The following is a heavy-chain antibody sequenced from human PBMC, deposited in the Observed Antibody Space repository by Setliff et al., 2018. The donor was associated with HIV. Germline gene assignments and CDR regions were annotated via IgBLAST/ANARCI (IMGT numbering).Heavy chain of an antibody. CDR1: GDSISTDY. Sequence: LSLTCTVSGDSISTDYWTWVRQPPGKGLEWIGYIYNSASTSYNPSLKSRVTILVDTSKNQFSLKLSSVTAADTAVYYCARHSPSDYWGQGTLVTVSS. V-gene: IGHV4-59*08. CDR3: ARHSPSDY. J-gene: IGHJ4*02. CDR2: IYNSAST.